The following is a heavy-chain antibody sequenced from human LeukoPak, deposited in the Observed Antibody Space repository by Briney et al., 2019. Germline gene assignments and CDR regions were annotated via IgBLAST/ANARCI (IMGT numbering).Heavy chain of an antibody. D-gene: IGHD3-22*01. V-gene: IGHV3-23*01. CDR3: AKGTDYDSSALYQPYDC. CDR2: ISGSGGST. Sequence: GGSLRLSCAASGFTFNTYAMSWVRQAPGKGLEWVSAISGSGGSTYYADSVKGRFTISRDNSKNTLYLEMSSLRAEDTAVYYCAKGTDYDSSALYQPYDCWGQGTLVTVSS. J-gene: IGHJ4*02. CDR1: GFTFNTYA.